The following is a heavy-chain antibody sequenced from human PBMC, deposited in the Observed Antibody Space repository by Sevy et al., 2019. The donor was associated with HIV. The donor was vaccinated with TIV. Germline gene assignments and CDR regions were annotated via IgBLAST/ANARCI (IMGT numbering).Heavy chain of an antibody. V-gene: IGHV4-30-4*01. D-gene: IGHD3-9*01. Sequence: SETLSLTCTVSGGPISNPDYNWNWIRQSPGKGLEWLGYIYYSGNTYYSPSLRSPISISIDTSKNQFSLTLMSVTAADTAVYFCARVTGAFGWLDPRGQGALVTVSS. CDR1: GGPISNPDYN. CDR2: IYYSGNT. CDR3: ARVTGAFGWLDP. J-gene: IGHJ5*02.